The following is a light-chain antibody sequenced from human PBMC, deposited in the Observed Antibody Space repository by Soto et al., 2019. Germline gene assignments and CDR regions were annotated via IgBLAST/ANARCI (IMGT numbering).Light chain of an antibody. CDR1: SSNIGSNT. CDR3: QSYDSSLSGWV. CDR2: GNS. J-gene: IGLJ1*01. Sequence: QSVLTQPPSASETPGQRVTISCSGISSNIGSNTVNWYQQFPGAAPKLLIYGNSNRPSGVPDRFSGSKSGTSASLAITGLQAEDEADYYCQSYDSSLSGWVFGTGTKVTVL. V-gene: IGLV1-40*01.